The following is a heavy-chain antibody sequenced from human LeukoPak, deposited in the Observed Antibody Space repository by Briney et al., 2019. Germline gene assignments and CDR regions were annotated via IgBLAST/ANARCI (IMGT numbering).Heavy chain of an antibody. V-gene: IGHV4-34*01. CDR2: INHGGST. CDR1: GGSFSGDF. J-gene: IGHJ5*02. D-gene: IGHD6-19*01. Sequence: SETLSLTCAVYGGSFSGDFWSWIRQSPGKGLEWIGEINHGGSTTYNPSLQSRVTISVDTSKNQFSLKLSSVTAADTAVYYCARGGSSGWLDPWGQGTLVTVSS. CDR3: ARGGSSGWLDP.